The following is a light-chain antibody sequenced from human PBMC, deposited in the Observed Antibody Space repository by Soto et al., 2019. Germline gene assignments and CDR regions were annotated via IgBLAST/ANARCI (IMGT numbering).Light chain of an antibody. Sequence: DFQMTQSPSSLSASVGDRVTITCRARQHIARYLNWYQQKPGKAPKFLIYAASTLQSGVPSRFSCSGSGTEFTLTIDSLQPEDFATYFCQQSFSAPWTFGQGAKVEVK. V-gene: IGKV1-39*01. CDR3: QQSFSAPWT. CDR1: QHIARY. CDR2: AAS. J-gene: IGKJ1*01.